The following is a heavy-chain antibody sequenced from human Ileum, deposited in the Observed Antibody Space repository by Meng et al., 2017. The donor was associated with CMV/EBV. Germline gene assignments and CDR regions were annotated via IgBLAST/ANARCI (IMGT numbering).Heavy chain of an antibody. CDR2: IYHGGST. CDR1: GDSITYFY. Sequence: QVETQDVGLVQVRPSGTLSLTCIISGDSITYFYWSWIRQPSGKELEWIGRIYHGGSTTYNPALKCRVTLSVDTSKNQFSMRLTAVTAADTAVYYCARVPERFGDFHFDYWGQGTLVTVSS. V-gene: IGHV4-4*07. CDR3: ARVPERFGDFHFDY. J-gene: IGHJ4*02. D-gene: IGHD2/OR15-2a*01.